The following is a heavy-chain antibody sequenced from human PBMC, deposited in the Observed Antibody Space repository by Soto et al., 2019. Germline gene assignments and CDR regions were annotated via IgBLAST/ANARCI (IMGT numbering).Heavy chain of an antibody. CDR2: ISSSGDST. J-gene: IGHJ4*02. CDR1: GFTFNSYV. Sequence: GGSLRLSCAASGFTFNSYVMSWVRQAPGKGLEWVSGISSSGDSTFYADSLKGRFTISRDNSKDTLYLQMNSLRAEDTAVYFCARVPDGYWGQGTLVTVSS. V-gene: IGHV3-23*01. CDR3: ARVPDGY.